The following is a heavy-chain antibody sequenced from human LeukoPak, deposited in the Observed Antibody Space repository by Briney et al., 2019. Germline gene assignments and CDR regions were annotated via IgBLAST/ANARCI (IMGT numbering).Heavy chain of an antibody. D-gene: IGHD3-16*01. CDR3: ARVGLRYYYYGMDV. J-gene: IGHJ6*04. CDR2: INAVNGNT. CDR1: GYTFTSYA. V-gene: IGHV1-3*01. Sequence: ASVKVSCQASGYTFTSYAMHWVRQAPGQRLEWMGWINAVNGNTKYSQKFQGRVTITRDTSASTAYMGPSSMGAEDTAVYYCARVGLRYYYYGMDVWGKGTTVTVSS.